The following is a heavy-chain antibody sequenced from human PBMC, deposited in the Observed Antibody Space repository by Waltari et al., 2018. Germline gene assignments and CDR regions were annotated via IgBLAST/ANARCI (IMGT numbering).Heavy chain of an antibody. CDR1: GYTFTGYY. J-gene: IGHJ4*02. D-gene: IGHD4-17*01. CDR2: INPNSGGT. V-gene: IGHV1-2*02. Sequence: QVQLVQSGAEVKKPGASVKVSCKASGYTFTGYYMHWVRQAPGQGLEWMGWINPNSGGTNYAQKFQGRVTMTTDTSTSTAYMELRSLRSDDTAVYYCARDSDPTTVTTYDYWGQGTLVTVSS. CDR3: ARDSDPTTVTTYDY.